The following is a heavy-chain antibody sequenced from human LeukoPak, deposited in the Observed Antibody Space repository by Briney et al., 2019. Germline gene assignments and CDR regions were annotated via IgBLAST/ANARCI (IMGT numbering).Heavy chain of an antibody. CDR2: ISSSSSYI. Sequence: GGSLRLSCAASGFTFSSYSMYWVRQAPGKGLEWVSSISSSSSYIYYADSVKGRFTISRDNAKNSLYLQMNSLRAEDTAVYYCAREPLYYYDSSGHYPYYFDYWGQGTLVTVSS. J-gene: IGHJ4*02. V-gene: IGHV3-21*01. CDR1: GFTFSSYS. D-gene: IGHD3-22*01. CDR3: AREPLYYYDSSGHYPYYFDY.